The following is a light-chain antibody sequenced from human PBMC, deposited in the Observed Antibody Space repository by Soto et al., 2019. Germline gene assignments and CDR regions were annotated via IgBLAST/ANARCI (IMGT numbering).Light chain of an antibody. CDR2: GAS. CDR3: QQYGRSPLT. Sequence: EGVLTQSPGTLSLSPGERATLSCRASQSVSSSYLAWYQQKPGQAPRLLIYGASSRATGIPDRFSGSGSATDFTLTIIRLEPEDFAVYYCQQYGRSPLTFGVGTKVEIK. CDR1: QSVSSSY. V-gene: IGKV3-20*01. J-gene: IGKJ4*01.